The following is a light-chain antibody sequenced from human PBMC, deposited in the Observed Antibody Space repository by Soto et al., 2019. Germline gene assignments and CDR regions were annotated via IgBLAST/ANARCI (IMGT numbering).Light chain of an antibody. CDR3: AAWDDSLNGRGV. CDR1: TSNIGNNV. Sequence: QSVLTQPPSASGTPGQRVTISCSGSTSNIGNNVVNWYQQRPGTAPKLLISTNNQRPSGVPDRFSGSKSGTSASLTITGLLSDDEADYYCAAWDDSLNGRGVFGGGTKLIVL. J-gene: IGLJ3*02. CDR2: TNN. V-gene: IGLV1-44*01.